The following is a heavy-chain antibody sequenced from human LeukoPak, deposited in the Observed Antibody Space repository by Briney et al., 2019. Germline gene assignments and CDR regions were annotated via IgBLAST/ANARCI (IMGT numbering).Heavy chain of an antibody. CDR3: ATAPGIAAAVVY. Sequence: GGSLRLSCVASGFTFSSYSMNWVRQAPGKGLEWVSSISSSSSYIYYADSVKGRFTISRDNAKNSLYLQMNSLRAEDTAVYYCATAPGIAAAVVYWGQGTLVTVSS. CDR1: GFTFSSYS. D-gene: IGHD6-13*01. J-gene: IGHJ4*02. V-gene: IGHV3-21*01. CDR2: ISSSSSYI.